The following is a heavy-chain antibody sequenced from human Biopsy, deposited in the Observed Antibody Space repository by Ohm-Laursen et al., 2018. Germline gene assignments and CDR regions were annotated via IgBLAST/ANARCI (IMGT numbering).Heavy chain of an antibody. J-gene: IGHJ6*02. CDR2: VDWDDYK. CDR1: GFSLSARGMR. V-gene: IGHV2-70*04. CDR3: ARTPILIVSAGLVYRHRRHLQGMDV. Sequence: TQTLTLTCSFSGFSLSARGMRVSWIRQAPGKALEWLARVDWDDYKDYSASLQTKLSISKDTSNDQVVLTVNNVDPADTATYYCARTPILIVSAGLVYRHRRHLQGMDVWGQGIAVAVS. D-gene: IGHD6-13*01.